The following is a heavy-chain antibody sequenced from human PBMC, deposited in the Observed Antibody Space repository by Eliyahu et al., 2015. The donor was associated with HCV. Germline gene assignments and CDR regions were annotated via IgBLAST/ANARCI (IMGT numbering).Heavy chain of an antibody. V-gene: IGHV4-59*01. CDR3: SSGGGGIAVAGTGGWFDP. D-gene: IGHD6-19*01. CDR2: IHYSGST. Sequence: QVQLQESGPGLVKPSETLSLTCSVSGGSITTYYWSWLRQPPGKALEWIGYIHYSGSTNYNPSLKNRVTMSLDTSKNQFSLKLTSVTAADTAVYFCSSGGGGIAVAGTGGWFDPWGQGTLVTVSS. CDR1: GGSITTYY. J-gene: IGHJ5*02.